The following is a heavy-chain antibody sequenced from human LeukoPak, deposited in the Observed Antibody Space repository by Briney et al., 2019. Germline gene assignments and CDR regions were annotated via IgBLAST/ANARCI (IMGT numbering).Heavy chain of an antibody. D-gene: IGHD3-10*01. Sequence: ASVKVSCKASGYTFTGYNMNWVRQAPGQGLEWMAWINPNSGDIYYAHKVQGRFTITRDTSISTVYMQLSRLRADDTAVYYCSRVGELDAFDIWGQGTMVTVSS. V-gene: IGHV1-2*02. CDR1: GYTFTGYN. CDR3: SRVGELDAFDI. J-gene: IGHJ3*02. CDR2: INPNSGDI.